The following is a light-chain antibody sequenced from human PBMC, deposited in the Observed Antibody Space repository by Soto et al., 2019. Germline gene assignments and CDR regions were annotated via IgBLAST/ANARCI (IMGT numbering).Light chain of an antibody. CDR1: QSVSSTY. CDR2: DAS. CDR3: QQYGRSPGLFT. Sequence: EIVLTQSPGTLSLSPGERATLSCGASQSVSSTYLAWYQQKPGQAPRLLIYDASNRATGIPERFSGSGSGTDFTLTISRLEPEDFSVYYCQQYGRSPGLFTFGPGTKVDIK. J-gene: IGKJ3*01. V-gene: IGKV3-20*01.